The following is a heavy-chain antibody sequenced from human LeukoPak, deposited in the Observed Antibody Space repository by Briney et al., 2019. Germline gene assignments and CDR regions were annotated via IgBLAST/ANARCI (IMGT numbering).Heavy chain of an antibody. CDR2: ISSSSSTI. Sequence: PGGSLRLSCAASGFTFSSYSMNWVRQAPGKGLEWASYISSSSSTIYYADSVKGRFTISRDNAKNSLYLQMNSLRDEDTAVYYCARERGGYYYYDSSGYGAFDIWGQGTMVTVPS. J-gene: IGHJ3*02. CDR3: ARERGGYYYYDSSGYGAFDI. D-gene: IGHD3-22*01. CDR1: GFTFSSYS. V-gene: IGHV3-48*02.